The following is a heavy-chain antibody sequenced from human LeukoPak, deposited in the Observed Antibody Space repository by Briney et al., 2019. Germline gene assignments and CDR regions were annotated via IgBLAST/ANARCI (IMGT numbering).Heavy chain of an antibody. Sequence: PSGTLSLTCTVSGDSISSSSYYWGWIRQPPGKGLEWIGSIFYSGSTYYNPSFKSRVTISVDTSKSQFSLKLGSVTAADTAVYYCVRHGGFSSGWQTDCWGQGTPVTVSS. D-gene: IGHD6-19*01. V-gene: IGHV4-39*01. CDR1: GDSISSSSYY. J-gene: IGHJ4*02. CDR3: VRHGGFSSGWQTDC. CDR2: IFYSGST.